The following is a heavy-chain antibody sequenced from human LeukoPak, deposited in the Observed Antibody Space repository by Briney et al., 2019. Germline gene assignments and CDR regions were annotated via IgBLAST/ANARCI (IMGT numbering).Heavy chain of an antibody. J-gene: IGHJ4*02. V-gene: IGHV4-39*07. D-gene: IGHD6-6*01. CDR1: GGSISSSSYY. CDR2: IYYSGST. Sequence: SETLSLTCTVSGGSISSSSYYWGWIRQPPGKGLEWIGSIYYSGSTYYNPSLKSRVTISVDTSKNQFSLKLSSVTAADTAVYYCASRLMGRGYWGPGTLVTVSS. CDR3: ASRLMGRGY.